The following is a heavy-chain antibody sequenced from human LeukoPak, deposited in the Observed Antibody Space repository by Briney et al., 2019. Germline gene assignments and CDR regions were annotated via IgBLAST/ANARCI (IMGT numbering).Heavy chain of an antibody. CDR2: LPSSANT. Sequence: RPSETLSLTCSVSGVSISDYSWRWLRQPAGKGVEFIGRLPSSANTYYSPSLKSRITLSMDTSKNHFSLNLTSVTAADTAVYYCARDRTAPRQRFFDYWGKGILVTVSS. CDR1: GVSISDYS. J-gene: IGHJ4*02. D-gene: IGHD2-21*02. V-gene: IGHV4-4*07. CDR3: ARDRTAPRQRFFDY.